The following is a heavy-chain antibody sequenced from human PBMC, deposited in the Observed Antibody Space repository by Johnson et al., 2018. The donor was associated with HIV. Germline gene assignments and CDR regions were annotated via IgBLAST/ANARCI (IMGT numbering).Heavy chain of an antibody. CDR1: RFTFSSYA. D-gene: IGHD1-26*01. Sequence: QVQLVESGGGVVQPGGSLRLSCEASRFTFSSYAMHWVRQAPGKGLEWVAVISYDGSNKYFADSVKGRFTISRDNSKNTLYLQMNSLRAEDTAVYYCAKERYMGSTTLADAFDMWGQGTMVTVSS. CDR3: AKERYMGSTTLADAFDM. J-gene: IGHJ3*02. V-gene: IGHV3-30-3*02. CDR2: ISYDGSNK.